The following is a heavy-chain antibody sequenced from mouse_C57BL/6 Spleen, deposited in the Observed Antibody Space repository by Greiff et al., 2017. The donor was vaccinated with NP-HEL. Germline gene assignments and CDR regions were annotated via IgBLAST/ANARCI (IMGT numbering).Heavy chain of an antibody. Sequence: DVKLQESGPGLVKPSQSLSLTCSVTGYSITSGYYWNWIRQFPGNKLEWMGYISYDGSNNYNPSLKNRISITRDTSKNQFFLKLNSVTTEDTATYYCARGLGKAMDYWGQGTSVTVSS. CDR1: GYSITSGYY. CDR3: ARGLGKAMDY. J-gene: IGHJ4*01. CDR2: ISYDGSN. V-gene: IGHV3-6*01. D-gene: IGHD4-1*01.